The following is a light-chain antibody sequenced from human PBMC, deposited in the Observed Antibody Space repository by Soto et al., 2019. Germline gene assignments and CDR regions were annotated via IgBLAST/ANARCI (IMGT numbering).Light chain of an antibody. J-gene: IGKJ5*01. CDR1: QVISTS. CDR2: AAS. Sequence: GESVTITCRASQVISTSLAWYQVKPGKAPKLLIYAASTLENGVPSRFSATVSGTEFSLTITSLQPEDFATYYCQQLFDSPITFGQGTRLEIK. V-gene: IGKV1-9*01. CDR3: QQLFDSPIT.